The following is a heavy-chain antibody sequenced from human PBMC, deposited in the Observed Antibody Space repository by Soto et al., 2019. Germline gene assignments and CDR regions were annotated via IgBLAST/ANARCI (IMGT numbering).Heavy chain of an antibody. V-gene: IGHV4-39*01. D-gene: IGHD2-21*02. CDR1: GGSISSSSYY. CDR3: ARHFVGTIVVVTAIPDYFDY. Sequence: SETLSLTFTVSGGSISSSSYYWGWIRQPPGKGLEWIGSIYYSGSTYYNPSLKSRVTISVDTSKNQFSLKLSSVTAADTAVYYCARHFVGTIVVVTAIPDYFDYWGQGTLVTVSS. J-gene: IGHJ4*02. CDR2: IYYSGST.